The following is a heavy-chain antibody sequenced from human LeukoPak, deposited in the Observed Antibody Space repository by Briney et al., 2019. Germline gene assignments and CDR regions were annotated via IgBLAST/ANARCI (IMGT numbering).Heavy chain of an antibody. D-gene: IGHD2-8*01. CDR3: ARDIMVFGHNWFDP. CDR2: MNPNSGNT. J-gene: IGHJ5*02. V-gene: IGHV1-8*01. CDR1: GYTFTSYD. Sequence: ASVEVSCKASGYTFTSYDINWVRQATGQGLEWMGWMNPNSGNTGYAQKFQGRVTMTRNTSISTAYMELSSLRSEDTAVYYCARDIMVFGHNWFDPWSQGTLVTVSS.